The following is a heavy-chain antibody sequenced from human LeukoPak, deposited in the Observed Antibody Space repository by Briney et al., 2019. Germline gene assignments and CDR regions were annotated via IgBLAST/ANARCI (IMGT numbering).Heavy chain of an antibody. CDR1: GFTFSSYA. V-gene: IGHV3-23*01. CDR2: ISGSGGRT. Sequence: PGGXLRLSCAASGFTFSSYAMSWVRQAPGKGGEWVSAISGSGGRTYYADSVKGGVTISRENSKKTLYMQMNRLRDEDTAVYYCAKGPGYCSSTSCFRPYFDYWGQGTLVTVSS. CDR3: AKGPGYCSSTSCFRPYFDY. J-gene: IGHJ4*02. D-gene: IGHD2-2*01.